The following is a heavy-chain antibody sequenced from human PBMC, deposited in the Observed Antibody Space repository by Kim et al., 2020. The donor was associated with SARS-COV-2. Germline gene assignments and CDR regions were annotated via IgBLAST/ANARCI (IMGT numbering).Heavy chain of an antibody. D-gene: IGHD3-10*01. CDR1: GYRFTGNY. J-gene: IGHJ5*02. V-gene: IGHV1-2*02. CDR3: ARDHYASALGGDWFDP. CDR2: INPNTGST. Sequence: ASVKVSCSTSGYRFTGNYIHWVRQAPGQGFEWMGSINPNTGSTKYALRFQGRLTMTRDTSITTAYMELSSLTSNDTAVYYCARDHYASALGGDWFDPWGQGTLVSVSS.